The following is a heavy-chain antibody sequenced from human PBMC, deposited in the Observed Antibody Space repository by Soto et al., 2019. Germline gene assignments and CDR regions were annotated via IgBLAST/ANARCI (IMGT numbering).Heavy chain of an antibody. CDR1: GGSFSGYY. J-gene: IGHJ6*02. CDR3: ERGRTRHHRKSIEVDGNREHSIYYYGMDV. D-gene: IGHD6-19*01. Sequence: PSETLSLTCAVYGGSFSGYYWSWIRQPPGKGLEWIGEINHSGSTNYNPSLKSRVTISVDTSKNQFSLKLSSVTAAETAVYYCERGRTRHHRKSIEVDGNREHSIYYYGMDVWGQGKTVNVS. V-gene: IGHV4-34*01. CDR2: INHSGST.